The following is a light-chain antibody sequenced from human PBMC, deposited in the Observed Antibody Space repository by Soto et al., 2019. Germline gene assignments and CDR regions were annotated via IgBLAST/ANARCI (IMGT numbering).Light chain of an antibody. CDR3: QQYTGT. CDR2: DAS. V-gene: IGKV1-5*01. J-gene: IGKJ1*01. CDR1: ESISTW. Sequence: DIQMTQSPSTLSASVGDRVTITCRASESISTWLAWYQQKPGRAPKLLIYDASNLESGVPSRFSGSSSGTEFILTIDRVQPDDFATYYCQQYTGTFGQGTRVDIK.